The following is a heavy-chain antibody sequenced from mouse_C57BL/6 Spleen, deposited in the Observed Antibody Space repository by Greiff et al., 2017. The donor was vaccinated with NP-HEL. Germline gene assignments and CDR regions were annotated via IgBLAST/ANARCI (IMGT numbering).Heavy chain of an antibody. V-gene: IGHV2-5*01. CDR3: AKSVYYDYDGYFDV. CDR1: GFSLTSYG. CDR2: IWRGGST. Sequence: VHLVESGPGLVQPSQSLSITCTVSGFSLTSYGVHWVRQSPGKGLEWLGVIWRGGSTDYNAAFMSRLSITKDNSKSQVFFKMNSLQADDTAIYYCAKSVYYDYDGYFDVWGTGTTVTVSS. J-gene: IGHJ1*03. D-gene: IGHD2-4*01.